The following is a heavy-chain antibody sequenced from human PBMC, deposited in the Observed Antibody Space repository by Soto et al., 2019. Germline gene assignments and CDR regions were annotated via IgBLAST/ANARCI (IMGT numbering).Heavy chain of an antibody. V-gene: IGHV3-74*01. Sequence: DVQLGESGGGSVQPGGALRLSCVASGFTFSRYWVHWVRQAPGKGLVWVSRVKGDEITATYADSVEARFTISRANAKNTVYLHMNSLRADDTAVYYCSRGAEGAYYHDYWGQGTLVTVSS. CDR2: VKGDEITA. J-gene: IGHJ4*02. D-gene: IGHD3-3*01. CDR1: GFTFSRYW. CDR3: SRGAEGAYYHDY.